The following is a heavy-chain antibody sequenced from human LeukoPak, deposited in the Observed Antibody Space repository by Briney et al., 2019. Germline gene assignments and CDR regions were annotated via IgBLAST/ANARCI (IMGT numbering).Heavy chain of an antibody. Sequence: SETLSLTCTVSGGSISSYYWSWIRQPPGKGLEWIGYIYYSGSTNYNPSLKSRVTISVDTSKNQFSLKLSSVTAADTAVYCCARVTSGYSYGYYYYYYMDVWGKGTTVTISS. CDR3: ARVTSGYSYGYYYYYYMDV. J-gene: IGHJ6*03. CDR1: GGSISSYY. D-gene: IGHD5-18*01. V-gene: IGHV4-59*01. CDR2: IYYSGST.